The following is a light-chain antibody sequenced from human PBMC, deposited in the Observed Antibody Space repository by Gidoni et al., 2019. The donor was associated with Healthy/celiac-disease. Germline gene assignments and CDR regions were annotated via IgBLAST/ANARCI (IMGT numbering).Light chain of an antibody. CDR3: SSYTSSSTPV. J-gene: IGLJ1*01. CDR1: SSDVGGYHY. CDR2: DLR. V-gene: IGLV2-14*03. Sequence: QSALTQPTSASGSPGQSITISCTGTSSDVGGYHYVSWYQQPPGKAPNLMNYDLRNRPSGVSNRFSGSKSGNTATLTISGIQAEDEADYYCSSYTSSSTPVFGTGTKVTVL.